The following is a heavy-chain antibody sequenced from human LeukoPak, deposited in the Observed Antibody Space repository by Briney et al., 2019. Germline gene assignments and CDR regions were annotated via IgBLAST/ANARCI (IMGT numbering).Heavy chain of an antibody. Sequence: SETLSLTCTVPGGSISSGDYYWRWIRQPPGKGLEWIGYIYYSGSTYYNPSLKSRVTISVDTPKNQFSLKLTSVTAADTAVYYCARDRGYSNYVSGIWGQGTMVTVSS. CDR3: ARDRGYSNYVSGI. J-gene: IGHJ3*02. D-gene: IGHD4-11*01. CDR2: IYYSGST. V-gene: IGHV4-30-4*08. CDR1: GGSISSGDYY.